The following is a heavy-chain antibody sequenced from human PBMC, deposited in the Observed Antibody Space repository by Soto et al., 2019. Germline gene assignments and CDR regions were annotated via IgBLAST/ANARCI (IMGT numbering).Heavy chain of an antibody. D-gene: IGHD4-17*01. CDR2: IILPFGTA. J-gene: IGHJ4*02. CDR3: ARGPDYASYFDY. CDR1: GGTFSNYA. Sequence: SVKVSCKASGGTFSNYAISWVRQAPGQGLEWMGGIILPFGTANYAQKFQGRVTITADESMTTAYMELSGLRSEDTAVYYCARGPDYASYFDYWGQGTLVTV. V-gene: IGHV1-69*13.